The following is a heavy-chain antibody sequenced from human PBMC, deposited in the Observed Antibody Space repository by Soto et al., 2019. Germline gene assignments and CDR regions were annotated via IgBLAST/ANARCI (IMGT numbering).Heavy chain of an antibody. D-gene: IGHD3-22*01. CDR1: GYTFTGYY. Sequence: ASVKVSCKASGYTFTGYYMHWVRQAPGQGLEWMGWINPNSGGTNYAQKFQGWVTMTRDTSISTAYMELSRLRSDDTAVYYCARDKTTYYYDSSGYYYGRRDYYYYGMDVWGQGTTVTVSS. CDR2: INPNSGGT. J-gene: IGHJ6*02. CDR3: ARDKTTYYYDSSGYYYGRRDYYYYGMDV. V-gene: IGHV1-2*04.